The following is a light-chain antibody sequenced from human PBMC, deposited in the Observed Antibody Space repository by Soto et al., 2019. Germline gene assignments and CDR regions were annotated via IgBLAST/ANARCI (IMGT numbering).Light chain of an antibody. CDR2: KVS. V-gene: IGKV2-30*01. CDR3: MQGTHWPLT. CDR1: QSLVDTDGNTF. Sequence: DVVMTQSPLSLPVTLGQPASISCRSSQSLVDTDGNTFLNWFHQRPGQSPRRLLYKVSYRDSGVPERFKGSGCGTDFPLKISRVGAEDGGVYYCMQGTHWPLTFGGGTKVEIK. J-gene: IGKJ4*01.